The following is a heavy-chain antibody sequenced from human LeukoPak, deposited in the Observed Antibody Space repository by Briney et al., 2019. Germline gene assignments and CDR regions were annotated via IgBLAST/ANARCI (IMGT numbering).Heavy chain of an antibody. D-gene: IGHD6-19*01. CDR1: GYSFSDYY. CDR2: INPNSGAT. CDR3: ARTLIEVAGTHFFDY. Sequence: ASVKVSCKTSGYSFSDYYMDWVRQAPGQGLEWMGRINPNSGATDYAQKFQGRVTMARDTSITTDYMELSRLRSDDTAVYYCARTLIEVAGTHFFDYWGQGTLVTVSS. V-gene: IGHV1-2*06. J-gene: IGHJ4*02.